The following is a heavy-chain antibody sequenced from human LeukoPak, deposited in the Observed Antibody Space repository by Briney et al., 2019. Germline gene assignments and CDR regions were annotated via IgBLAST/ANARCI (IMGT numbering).Heavy chain of an antibody. V-gene: IGHV4-59*01. CDR3: ARDQGSGDANFDY. Sequence: SETLSLTCIVSGGSISSYCWSWIRQPPGKGLEWIGYIRYIGSTYYNPSLKSRVTMSMDTSTNQFFLNLSSVTAADTAVYYCARDQGSGDANFDYWGQGTLVTVSS. CDR2: IRYIGST. J-gene: IGHJ4*02. CDR1: GGSISSYC. D-gene: IGHD4-17*01.